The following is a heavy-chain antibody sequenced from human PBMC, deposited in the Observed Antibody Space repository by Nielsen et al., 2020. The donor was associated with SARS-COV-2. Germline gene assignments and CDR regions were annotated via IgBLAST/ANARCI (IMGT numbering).Heavy chain of an antibody. J-gene: IGHJ5*02. CDR2: ISAYNGNT. V-gene: IGHV1-18*01. D-gene: IGHD3-10*01. Sequence: WVRQAPGQGLEWMGWISAYNGNTNYAQKLQGRVTMTTDTSMSTAYMELRSLRSDDTAVYYCARDAGSGSYYNLRGMNWFDPWGQGTLVTVSS. CDR3: ARDAGSGSYYNLRGMNWFDP.